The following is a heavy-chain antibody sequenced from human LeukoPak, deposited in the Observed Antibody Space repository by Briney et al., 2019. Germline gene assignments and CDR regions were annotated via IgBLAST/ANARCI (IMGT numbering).Heavy chain of an antibody. Sequence: GGSLGLSCAASGFTFSSYAMHWVRQAPGKGLEWVAVISYDGSNKYYADSVKGRFTISRDNSKNTLYLQMNSLRAEDTAVYYCARGQVATYWGQGTLVTVSS. V-gene: IGHV3-30-3*01. J-gene: IGHJ4*02. CDR3: ARGQVATY. CDR1: GFTFSSYA. CDR2: ISYDGSNK. D-gene: IGHD5-12*01.